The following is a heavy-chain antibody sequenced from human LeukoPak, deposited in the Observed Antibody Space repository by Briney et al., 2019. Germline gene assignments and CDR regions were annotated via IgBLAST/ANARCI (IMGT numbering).Heavy chain of an antibody. Sequence: GGSLRLSXAASGFTFSSYWMSWVRQAPGKGLEWVANIKQDGSEKYYVDSVKGRSTISRDNAKNSLYLQMNSLRAEDTAVYYCARGRPLDYGGNSIYFDYWGQGTLVTVSS. V-gene: IGHV3-7*01. CDR1: GFTFSSYW. CDR2: IKQDGSEK. J-gene: IGHJ4*02. D-gene: IGHD4-23*01. CDR3: ARGRPLDYGGNSIYFDY.